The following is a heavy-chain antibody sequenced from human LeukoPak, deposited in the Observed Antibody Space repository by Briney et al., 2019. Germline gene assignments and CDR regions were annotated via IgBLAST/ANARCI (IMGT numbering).Heavy chain of an antibody. J-gene: IGHJ3*02. Sequence: ASQTLSLTCTVSGDSISSGDYYWSWIRQPAGKGLEWIGYIYYSGTTNYNPSLKSRVTISVDTSKNQFSLKLSSVTAADTAVYYCARHQRGNSDAFDIWGQGTMVTVSS. V-gene: IGHV4-61*10. CDR3: ARHQRGNSDAFDI. CDR1: GDSISSGDYY. CDR2: IYYSGTT. D-gene: IGHD4-23*01.